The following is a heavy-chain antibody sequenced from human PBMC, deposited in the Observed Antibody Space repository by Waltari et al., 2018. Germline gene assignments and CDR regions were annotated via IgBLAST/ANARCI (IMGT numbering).Heavy chain of an antibody. CDR2: INPSDGST. CDR3: AREIDDSSGYYDPRYFQH. D-gene: IGHD3-22*01. J-gene: IGHJ1*01. Sequence: QVQLVQSGAEVKKPGASVKVSCKASGYTFTSYYMHWVRQAPGQGLEWMGIINPSDGSTSYEQKFQGRVTMTRDTSTSTVYMELSRLRSDDTAVYYCAREIDDSSGYYDPRYFQHWGQGTLVTVSS. V-gene: IGHV1-46*01. CDR1: GYTFTSYY.